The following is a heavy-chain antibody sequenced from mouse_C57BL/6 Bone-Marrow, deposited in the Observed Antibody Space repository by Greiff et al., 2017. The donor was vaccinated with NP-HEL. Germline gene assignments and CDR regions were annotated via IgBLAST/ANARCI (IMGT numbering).Heavy chain of an antibody. CDR1: GYTFTSYW. CDR2: IDPSDSYT. D-gene: IGHD1-1*01. CDR3: ARSDGSSYQYYFHY. J-gene: IGHJ2*01. V-gene: IGHV1-50*01. Sequence: VQLQQPGAELVKPGASVKLSCKASGYTFTSYWLQWVKQRPGQGLEWIGEIDPSDSYTNYNQKFKGKATLTVDTSSSTAYMQLSSLTSEDSAVYYCARSDGSSYQYYFHYWGQGTTLTVSS.